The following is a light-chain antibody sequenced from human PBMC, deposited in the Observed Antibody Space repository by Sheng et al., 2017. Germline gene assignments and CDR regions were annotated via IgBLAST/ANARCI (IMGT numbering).Light chain of an antibody. CDR1: TSNVVSFS. J-gene: IGLJ2*01. V-gene: IGLV1-44*01. Sequence: QSALTQEASVSGTVGQRVTLWCNGSTSNVVSFSVGWYRQISHGAPESVMFGSSPSSGISDRFSASKSGTTVFLFISDLQPEDEADYYCSSWDYNLTARLFGGGTKLTVL. CDR2: GSS. CDR3: SSWDYNLTARL.